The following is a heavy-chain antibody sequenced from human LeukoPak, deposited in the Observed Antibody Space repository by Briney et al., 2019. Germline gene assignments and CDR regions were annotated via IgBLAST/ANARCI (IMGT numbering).Heavy chain of an antibody. V-gene: IGHV4-59*01. CDR2: IYYTGST. Sequence: PSETLSLTCTVSGGSISSYYWSWIRQPPGKGLEWIGHIYYTGSTNYNPSLKSRVTISVDTSKNQFSLKLSSVTAADTAVYYCARDQRSGDYWFDPWGQGTLVTVSS. J-gene: IGHJ5*02. CDR1: GGSISSYY. D-gene: IGHD4-17*01. CDR3: ARDQRSGDYWFDP.